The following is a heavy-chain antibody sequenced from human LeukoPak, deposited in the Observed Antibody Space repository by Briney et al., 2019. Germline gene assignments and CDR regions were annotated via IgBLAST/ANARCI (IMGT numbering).Heavy chain of an antibody. V-gene: IGHV3-9*01. CDR3: AKDRYCTSSSCPIDY. Sequence: GGSLRLSCVGSGFNFDEYAMHWVRQPPGKGLEWVSGISSNSDDIGYADSVKGRFTISRDSAKKSLYLQMNSLRAEDTALYYCAKDRYCTSSSCPIDYWGGGTLVTVSS. CDR1: GFNFDEYA. D-gene: IGHD2-15*01. CDR2: ISSNSDDI. J-gene: IGHJ4*02.